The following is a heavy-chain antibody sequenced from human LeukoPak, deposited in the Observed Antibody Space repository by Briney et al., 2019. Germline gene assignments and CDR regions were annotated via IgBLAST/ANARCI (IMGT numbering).Heavy chain of an antibody. V-gene: IGHV4-4*07. CDR2: IYTSGST. D-gene: IGHD1-7*01. J-gene: IGHJ4*02. CDR1: VGSISSYY. Sequence: SETLSLTCTVSVGSISSYYWSWIRQPAGKGLEWIGRIYTSGSTNYNPSLKSRVTMSVDTSKNQFSLKLSPVTAADTAVYYCARSGTTVYLGVFDYWGQGTLVTVSS. CDR3: ARSGTTVYLGVFDY.